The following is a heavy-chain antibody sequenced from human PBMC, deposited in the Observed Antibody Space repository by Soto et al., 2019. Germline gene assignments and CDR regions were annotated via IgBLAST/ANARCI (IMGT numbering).Heavy chain of an antibody. J-gene: IGHJ6*03. CDR2: IYYSGST. CDR3: ARRKHLGSYYNLGGYYYMDV. CDR1: GGSISSYY. V-gene: IGHV4-59*01. Sequence: SETLSLTCTVSGGSISSYYWSWIRQPPGKGLEWIGYIYYSGSTNYNPSLKSRVTISVDTSKNQFSLKLSSVTAADTAVYYCARRKHLGSYYNLGGYYYMDVWGKGTTVTVSS. D-gene: IGHD3-10*01.